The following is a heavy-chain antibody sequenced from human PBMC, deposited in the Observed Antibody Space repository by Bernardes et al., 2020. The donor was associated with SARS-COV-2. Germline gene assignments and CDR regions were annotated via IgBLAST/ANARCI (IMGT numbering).Heavy chain of an antibody. Sequence: SEPLSLTCTVSGGSISSYYWSWIRQPPGKGLEWIGYIYYSGSTNYNPSLKSRVTISVDTSKNQFSLKLSSVTAADTAVYYCARDFDFWGPTSGGWFDPWGQGTLVTVSS. CDR2: IYYSGST. J-gene: IGHJ5*02. CDR3: ARDFDFWGPTSGGWFDP. D-gene: IGHD3-3*01. CDR1: GGSISSYY. V-gene: IGHV4-59*01.